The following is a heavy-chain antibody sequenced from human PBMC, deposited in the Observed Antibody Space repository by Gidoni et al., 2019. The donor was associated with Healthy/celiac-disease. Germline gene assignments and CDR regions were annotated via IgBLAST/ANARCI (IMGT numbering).Heavy chain of an antibody. CDR1: GGSFSGYY. J-gene: IGHJ4*02. V-gene: IGHV4-34*01. CDR2: INHSGST. D-gene: IGHD6-19*01. CDR3: ARGSRYSSGWYGY. Sequence: QVQLQQWGAGLLKPSETLSLTCAVSGGSFSGYYWSWIRQPPGKGLEWIGEINHSGSTNYNPSLKSRVTISVDTSKNQFSLKLSSVTAADTAVYYCARGSRYSSGWYGYWGQGTLVTVSS.